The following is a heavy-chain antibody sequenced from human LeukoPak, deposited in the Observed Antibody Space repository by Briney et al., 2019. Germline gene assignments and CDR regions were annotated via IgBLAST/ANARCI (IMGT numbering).Heavy chain of an antibody. V-gene: IGHV6-1*01. CDR3: AGGYSSGGKWFDS. J-gene: IGHJ5*01. Sequence: SQTLSPTCAISGDSVSSNSAAWNWIRQSPSRGLEWLGRTYYRSKWYNDYAVSVKSRITINPDTSKNQFSLQLSSVTPEDTAVYYCAGGYSSGGKWFDSWGQGTLVTVSS. CDR1: GDSVSSNSAA. D-gene: IGHD6-19*01. CDR2: TYYRSKWYN.